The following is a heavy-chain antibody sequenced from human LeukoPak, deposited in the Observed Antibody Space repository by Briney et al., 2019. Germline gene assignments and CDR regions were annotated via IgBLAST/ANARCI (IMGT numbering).Heavy chain of an antibody. CDR3: ARQYDPYFYYYLDL. CDR2: LYHPDST. Sequence: PSETLSLTCGVSGYPINNAYYWVWIRQPPGKGLEWIGSLYHPDSTYYNPSLKSRVTMSVDTSGNQFSLRLSFVTAADTAVYYCARQYDPYFYYYLDLWGTGTTVTVSS. J-gene: IGHJ6*03. CDR1: GYPINNAYY. V-gene: IGHV4-38-2*01. D-gene: IGHD3-3*01.